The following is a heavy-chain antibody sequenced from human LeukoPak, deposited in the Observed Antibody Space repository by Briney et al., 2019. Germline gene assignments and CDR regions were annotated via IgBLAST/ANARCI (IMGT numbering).Heavy chain of an antibody. J-gene: IGHJ4*02. CDR2: FSGGGGKA. V-gene: IGHV3-23*01. D-gene: IGHD3-22*01. Sequence: GGSLRLSCAASGCTFSSYGMSWVRQAPGKGLEWVSAFSGGGGKAYYADSVKGRFTISRDNSKNTLYLQMNSLRAEDTAVYYCAKRGYYDSSGYYAPFDYWGQGTLVTVSS. CDR1: GCTFSSYG. CDR3: AKRGYYDSSGYYAPFDY.